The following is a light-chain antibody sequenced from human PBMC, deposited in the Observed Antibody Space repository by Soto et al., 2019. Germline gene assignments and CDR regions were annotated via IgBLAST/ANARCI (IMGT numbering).Light chain of an antibody. V-gene: IGKV3-11*01. Sequence: DTVLTQSPAALSLSPGETATLSCRASQSVRGHLAWYQHKPGQAPRLLIYDASYRATGVPLRFSGSGSGTDFTLTISSLESGDSATYYCLQRSDWPPITFGQGTRLEIK. CDR3: LQRSDWPPIT. CDR2: DAS. J-gene: IGKJ5*01. CDR1: QSVRGH.